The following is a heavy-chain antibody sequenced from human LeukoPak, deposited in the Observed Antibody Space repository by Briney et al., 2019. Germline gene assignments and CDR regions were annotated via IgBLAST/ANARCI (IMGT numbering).Heavy chain of an antibody. CDR1: GFTFSSYA. D-gene: IGHD3-3*01. Sequence: PGGSLRLSCAASGFTFSSYAMHWVRQAPGKGLESAAGISYAGSNTYYADSVKGRFTISRDNSKNTLYLQMNSLRAEDTAVYYCARPASYDFWSGYYTYFDYWGQGTLVTVSS. J-gene: IGHJ4*02. CDR2: ISYAGSNT. CDR3: ARPASYDFWSGYYTYFDY. V-gene: IGHV3-30*04.